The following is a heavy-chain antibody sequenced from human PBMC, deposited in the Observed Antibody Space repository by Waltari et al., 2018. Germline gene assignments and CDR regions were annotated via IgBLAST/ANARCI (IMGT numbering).Heavy chain of an antibody. J-gene: IGHJ4*02. Sequence: EVQLVESGGGLVQPGGSLRLSCAASGLTFSSYWMSWVRQAPGKGLEWVANIKQDGSEKYYVDSVKGRFTISRDNAKNSLYLQMNSLRAEDTAVYYCARKGVQGVTLADYWGQGTLVTVSS. CDR2: IKQDGSEK. CDR1: GLTFSSYW. V-gene: IGHV3-7*01. CDR3: ARKGVQGVTLADY. D-gene: IGHD3-10*02.